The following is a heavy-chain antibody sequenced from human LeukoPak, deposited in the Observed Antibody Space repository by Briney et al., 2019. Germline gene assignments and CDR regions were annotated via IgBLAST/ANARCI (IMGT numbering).Heavy chain of an antibody. Sequence: PSETLSLTGAVYGGSFSGYYWSWIRQPPGKGLEWIGDINHSGGTNYNPSLKSRVTISIDTSTNHISLKLSSVTAADTAVYYCASPTVTTSNFDYWGQGTLVTVSS. CDR2: INHSGGT. J-gene: IGHJ4*02. V-gene: IGHV4-34*01. D-gene: IGHD4-17*01. CDR1: GGSFSGYY. CDR3: ASPTVTTSNFDY.